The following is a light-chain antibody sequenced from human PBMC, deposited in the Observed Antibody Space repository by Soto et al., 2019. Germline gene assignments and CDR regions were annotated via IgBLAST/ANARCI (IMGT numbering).Light chain of an antibody. CDR1: SSDVGGYNY. V-gene: IGLV2-11*01. J-gene: IGLJ1*01. Sequence: QSVLAQPRSVSGSPGQSVATSCAGTSSDVGGYNYVSWYQQHPGKAPKLMIYDVTKRPSGVPDRFSGSKSGNTASLTISGLQAEDEADYYCNSYAGSYTLYVFGTGTKVTVL. CDR2: DVT. CDR3: NSYAGSYTLYV.